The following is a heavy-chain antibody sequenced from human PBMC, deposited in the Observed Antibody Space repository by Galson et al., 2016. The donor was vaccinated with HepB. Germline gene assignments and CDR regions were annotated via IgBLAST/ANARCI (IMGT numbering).Heavy chain of an antibody. D-gene: IGHD3-10*01. CDR1: GYTFTSSY. J-gene: IGHJ4*02. V-gene: IGHV1-46*01. CDR3: ARDADPTYYYGSGSYSGLDY. Sequence: SVKVSCKASGYTFTSSYMHWVRQAPGQGLEWMGLLPPSGGRLRSAPQFQARVTMTRDTSTSTVYMELSSLRSEDTAMYYCARDADPTYYYGSGSYSGLDYWGQGTLVTVSS. CDR2: LPPSGGRL.